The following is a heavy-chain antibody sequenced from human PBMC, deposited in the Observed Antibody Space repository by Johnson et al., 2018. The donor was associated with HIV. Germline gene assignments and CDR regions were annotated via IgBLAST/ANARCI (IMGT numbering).Heavy chain of an antibody. CDR3: AGDFVAVWECTAFDI. CDR2: INWNGGSK. J-gene: IGHJ3*02. Sequence: VQLVESGGGVVRPGGSLRLSCAASGFMFADYGMSWVRPVPGKGLEWVSGINWNGGSKGYADSAKGRFTISRDNARNSLYLQMNRLRADDTALYYFAGDFVAVWECTAFDIWGQGTMVTVSS. V-gene: IGHV3-20*04. D-gene: IGHD1-26*01. CDR1: GFMFADYG.